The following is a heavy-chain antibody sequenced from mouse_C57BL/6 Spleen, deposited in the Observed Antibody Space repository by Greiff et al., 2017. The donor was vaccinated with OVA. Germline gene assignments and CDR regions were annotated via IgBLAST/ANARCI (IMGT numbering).Heavy chain of an antibody. J-gene: IGHJ4*01. V-gene: IGHV3-6*01. D-gene: IGHD4-1*01. CDR1: GYSITSGYY. CDR3: EGTGYYYAMDY. Sequence: EVKLQESGPGLVKPSQSLSLTCSVTGYSITSGYYWNWIRQFPGNTLEWMGYISYDGSNNYNPSLKNRISITRDTSKKQFFLKLNSVTTEDTATYYCEGTGYYYAMDYWGQGTSVTVSS. CDR2: ISYDGSN.